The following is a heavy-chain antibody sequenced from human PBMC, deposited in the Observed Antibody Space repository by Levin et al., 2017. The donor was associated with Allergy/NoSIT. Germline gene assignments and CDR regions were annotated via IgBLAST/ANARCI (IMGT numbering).Heavy chain of an antibody. D-gene: IGHD6-19*01. CDR2: IYYSGST. CDR1: GGSISSGGYY. CDR3: ARERSGWYAAFDI. J-gene: IGHJ3*02. V-gene: IGHV4-31*03. Sequence: KAWETLSLTCTVSGGSISSGGYYWSWIRQHPGKGLEWIGYIYYSGSTYYNPSLKSRVTISVDTSKNQFSLKLSSVTAADTAVYYCARERSGWYAAFDIWGQGTMVTVSS.